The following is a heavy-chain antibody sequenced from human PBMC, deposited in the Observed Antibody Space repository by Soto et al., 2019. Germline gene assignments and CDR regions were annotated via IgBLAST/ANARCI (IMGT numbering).Heavy chain of an antibody. CDR2: ISWTSGSI. Sequence: EVQLVESGGGLVQPGRSLRLSCAASGFTFDDYAMHWVRQAPGKGLEWVSGISWTSGSIGYADSVKGRFTISRDNAKNSLYLQMNSLRAEDTALYYCAKDPYENCSGGSCYGYFDLWGRGTLVTVSS. CDR1: GFTFDDYA. J-gene: IGHJ2*01. V-gene: IGHV3-9*01. D-gene: IGHD2-15*01. CDR3: AKDPYENCSGGSCYGYFDL.